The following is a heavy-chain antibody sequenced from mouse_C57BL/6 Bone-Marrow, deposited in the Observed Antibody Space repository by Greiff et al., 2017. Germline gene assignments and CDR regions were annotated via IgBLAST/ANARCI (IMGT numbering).Heavy chain of an antibody. CDR1: GYTFTDYY. CDR2: INPNNGGT. V-gene: IGHV1-26*01. Sequence: EVQLQQSGPELVKPGASVKISCKASGYTFTDYYMNWVKPSHGKSLEWIGDINPNNGGTSYNQKFKGKATLTVDKSSSTAYMELRSLTSEDSAVYYCAREYYDYPGFAYWGQGTLVTVSA. D-gene: IGHD2-4*01. J-gene: IGHJ3*01. CDR3: AREYYDYPGFAY.